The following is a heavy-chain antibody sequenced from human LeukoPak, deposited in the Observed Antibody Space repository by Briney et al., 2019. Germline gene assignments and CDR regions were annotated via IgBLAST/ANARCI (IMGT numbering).Heavy chain of an antibody. Sequence: GGSLRLSWAASGFTFNTYWMTWVRQAPGKGLEWVASISSDGSGKYYMDSVKGRFTISRDNAKNSLFLQMNSLRAEDTAVHYCGRVRPGDADYWGQRTLVTVSS. CDR3: GRVRPGDADY. D-gene: IGHD1-26*01. CDR1: GFTFNTYW. V-gene: IGHV3-7*01. CDR2: ISSDGSGK. J-gene: IGHJ4*02.